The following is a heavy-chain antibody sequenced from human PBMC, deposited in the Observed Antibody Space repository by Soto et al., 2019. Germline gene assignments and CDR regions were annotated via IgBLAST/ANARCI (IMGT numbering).Heavy chain of an antibody. CDR1: GYSFTSYW. CDR3: ARLVWATGTTVAAFDI. J-gene: IGHJ3*02. D-gene: IGHD1-1*01. V-gene: IGHV5-51*01. CDR2: IYPGDSDT. Sequence: GESLKISCKGSGYSFTSYWIGWVRQMPGKGLEWMGIIYPGDSDTRYSPSFQGQVTISADKSISTAYLQWSSLKASDTAMYYCARLVWATGTTVAAFDIWGQGTMVTVSS.